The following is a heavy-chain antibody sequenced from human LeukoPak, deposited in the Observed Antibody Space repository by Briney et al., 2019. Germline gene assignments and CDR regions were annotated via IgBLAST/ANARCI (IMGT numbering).Heavy chain of an antibody. CDR2: IRYDGSNK. CDR1: GFTFSSYG. D-gene: IGHD3-22*01. V-gene: IGHV3-30*02. CDR3: AEDITSSGYYFDY. Sequence: GGSLRLSCAASGFTFSSYGMHWVRQAPGKGLEWVAFIRYDGSNKYYADSVKGRFTISRDNSKNTLYLQMNSLGAEDTAVYYCAEDITSSGYYFDYWGQGTLVTVSS. J-gene: IGHJ4*02.